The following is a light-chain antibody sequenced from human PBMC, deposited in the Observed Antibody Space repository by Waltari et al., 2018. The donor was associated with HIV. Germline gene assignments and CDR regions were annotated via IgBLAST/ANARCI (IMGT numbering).Light chain of an antibody. V-gene: IGLV2-18*02. CDR1: NSDIGTYNR. J-gene: IGLJ2*01. CDR3: CSYTTTSTLV. CDR2: EVS. Sequence: QSALTQPPSVSGSPGQSVTISCTGTNSDIGTYNRVSWYQQPPVTAPKLIISEVSNRPSGVPDRFAGSKSGNTASLTISGLQPEDEADYYCCSYTTTSTLVFGGGTKLTVL.